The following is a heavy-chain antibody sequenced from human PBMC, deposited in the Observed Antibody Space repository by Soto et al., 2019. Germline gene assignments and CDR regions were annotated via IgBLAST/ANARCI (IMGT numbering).Heavy chain of an antibody. CDR2: IYYSGST. CDR3: ARWQQGGCFDY. J-gene: IGHJ4*02. D-gene: IGHD3-16*01. V-gene: IGHV4-59*12. CDR1: GGSISSYY. Sequence: PSETLSFTCTVSGGSISSYYWSWIRQPPGKGLEWIGYIYYSGSTNYSPSFQGQVTISADKSISTAYLQWSSLKASDTAMYYCARWQQGGCFDYWGQGTLVTVSS.